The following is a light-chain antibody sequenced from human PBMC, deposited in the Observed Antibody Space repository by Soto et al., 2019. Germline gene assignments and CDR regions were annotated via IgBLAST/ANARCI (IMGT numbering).Light chain of an antibody. Sequence: EMVLTQSPATLSGSPGERVTLSCRASRSISRNLAWYQQKAGQAPRLLIYGASTRATGIPDRFSGRGSGTEFTLTINGLQSEDFATYYWQPHNNWPVVTFGGGTRVEIK. V-gene: IGKV3-15*01. J-gene: IGKJ4*01. CDR3: QPHNNWPVVT. CDR2: GAS. CDR1: RSISRN.